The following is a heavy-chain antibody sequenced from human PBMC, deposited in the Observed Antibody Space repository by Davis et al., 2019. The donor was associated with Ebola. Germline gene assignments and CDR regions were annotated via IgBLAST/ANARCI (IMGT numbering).Heavy chain of an antibody. CDR2: IIPIFGTA. V-gene: IGHV1-69*05. D-gene: IGHD5-18*01. CDR1: GGTFSSYA. J-gene: IGHJ6*02. CDR3: AREDTAMVNDYYYYGMDV. Sequence: SVTVSCKASGGTFSSYAISWVRQAPGQGLEWMGGIIPIFGTANYAQKFQGRVTMTRDTSISTAYMELSRLRSDDTAVYYCAREDTAMVNDYYYYGMDVWGQGTTVTVSS.